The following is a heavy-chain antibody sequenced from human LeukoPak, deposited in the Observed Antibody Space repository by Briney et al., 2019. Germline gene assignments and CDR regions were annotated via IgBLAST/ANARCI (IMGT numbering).Heavy chain of an antibody. V-gene: IGHV3-23*01. D-gene: IGHD3-10*01. J-gene: IGHJ3*02. CDR1: GFTFSSYA. CDR2: ISGSGGST. CDR3: ARPVSGHDAFDI. Sequence: GGSLRLSCAASGFTFSSYAMSWVRQAPGKGLEWVSAISGSGGSTYYADSVKGRFTISRDNSKNTLYLQMNSLRAEDTAVYYCARPVSGHDAFDICGQGTMVTVSS.